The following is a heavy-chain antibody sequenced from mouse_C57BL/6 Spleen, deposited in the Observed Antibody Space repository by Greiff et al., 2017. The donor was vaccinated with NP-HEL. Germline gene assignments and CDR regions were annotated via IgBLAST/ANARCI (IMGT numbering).Heavy chain of an antibody. J-gene: IGHJ3*01. Sequence: VQLQQSGAELVRPGASVTLSCKASGYTFTDYEMHWVKQTPVHGLEWIGAIDPETGGTAYNQKFKGKAILTADKSSSTAYMELRSLTSEDSAVYYCTRDDGYYSFAYWGQGTLVTVSA. CDR1: GYTFTDYE. D-gene: IGHD2-3*01. CDR2: IDPETGGT. CDR3: TRDDGYYSFAY. V-gene: IGHV1-15*01.